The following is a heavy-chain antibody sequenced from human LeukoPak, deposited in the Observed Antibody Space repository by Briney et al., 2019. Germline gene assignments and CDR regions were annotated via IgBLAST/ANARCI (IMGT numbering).Heavy chain of an antibody. Sequence: SETLSLTCTVSGGSISSSSYYWGWIRQPPGKGLEWIGSIYYSGSTYYNPSLKSRVTISVDTSKNQYSLKLSSVTAADTAVYYCARSGSGYLRYYFDYWGQGTLVTVSS. J-gene: IGHJ4*02. CDR3: ARSGSGYLRYYFDY. D-gene: IGHD5-12*01. CDR1: GGSISSSSYY. V-gene: IGHV4-39*07. CDR2: IYYSGST.